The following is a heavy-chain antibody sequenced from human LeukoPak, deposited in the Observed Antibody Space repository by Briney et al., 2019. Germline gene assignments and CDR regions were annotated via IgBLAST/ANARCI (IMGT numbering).Heavy chain of an antibody. Sequence: SETLSLTCIVSGSFLSSYSWSWIRQPPGKGLEWIGYIYTSGSTHYNPSLKSRVTVSVDTSKNQFSLSLSSVTAADTAVYFCARHRAEMATITDDAFDMWGQGTVVTVSS. D-gene: IGHD5-24*01. CDR1: GSFLSSYS. V-gene: IGHV4-4*09. J-gene: IGHJ3*02. CDR2: IYTSGST. CDR3: ARHRAEMATITDDAFDM.